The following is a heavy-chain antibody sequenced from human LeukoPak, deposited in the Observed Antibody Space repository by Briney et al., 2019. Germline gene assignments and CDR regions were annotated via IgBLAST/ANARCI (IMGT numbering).Heavy chain of an antibody. CDR1: GYTFTGYY. Sequence: ASVTVSCKASGYTFTGYYMHWVRQAPGQGLEWMGWINPNRGGTNYAQKFQGRVTMTRDTSISTAYMELSRLRSDDTAVYYCARDPSYGDYVDWGQGTLVTVSS. CDR2: INPNRGGT. D-gene: IGHD4-17*01. J-gene: IGHJ4*02. CDR3: ARDPSYGDYVD. V-gene: IGHV1-2*02.